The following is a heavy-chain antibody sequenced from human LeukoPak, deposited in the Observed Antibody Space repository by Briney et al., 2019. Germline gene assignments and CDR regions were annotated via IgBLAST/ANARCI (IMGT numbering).Heavy chain of an antibody. V-gene: IGHV3-64*01. CDR3: ARDGCSGGSCPDDAFDI. J-gene: IGHJ3*02. CDR1: GFTFSSYA. D-gene: IGHD2-15*01. CDR2: ISSNGGST. Sequence: PGGSLRPSCAASGFTFSSYAMHWVRQAPGKGLEYVSAISSNGGSTYYANSVKGRFTISRDNSKNTLYLQMGSLRAEDMAVYYCARDGCSGGSCPDDAFDIWGQGTMVTVSS.